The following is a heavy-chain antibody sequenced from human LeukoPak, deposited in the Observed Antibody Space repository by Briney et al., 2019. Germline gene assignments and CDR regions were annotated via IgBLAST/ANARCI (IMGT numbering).Heavy chain of an antibody. CDR2: LKQDGSEK. CDR1: GFSFSSYW. CDR3: ARIFAKYFDF. V-gene: IGHV3-7*01. Sequence: GGSLRLSCAASGFSFSSYWMSWVRQAPGKGLEWVANLKQDGSEKYYVDSVKGRSTISRDNAKNSLYLQMNSLRAEDTAVYYCARIFAKYFDFWGQGTLVTVSS. J-gene: IGHJ4*02. D-gene: IGHD3-9*01.